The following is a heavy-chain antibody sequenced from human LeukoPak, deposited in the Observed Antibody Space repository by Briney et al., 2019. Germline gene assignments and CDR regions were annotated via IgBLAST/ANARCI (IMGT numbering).Heavy chain of an antibody. Sequence: ASVKVSCKASGYTFPSYGISWVRQAPGQGLEWMGWISAYNGNTNYAQKLQGRVTMTTDTSTSTAYMELRSLRSDDTSVYYCARDLRAFVATKGFDYWGQGTLVTVSS. V-gene: IGHV1-18*01. D-gene: IGHD5-12*01. CDR2: ISAYNGNT. J-gene: IGHJ4*02. CDR1: GYTFPSYG. CDR3: ARDLRAFVATKGFDY.